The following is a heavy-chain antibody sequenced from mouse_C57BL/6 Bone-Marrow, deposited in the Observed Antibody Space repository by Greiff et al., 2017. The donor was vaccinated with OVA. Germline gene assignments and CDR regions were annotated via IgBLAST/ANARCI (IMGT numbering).Heavy chain of an antibody. Sequence: QVQLQQSGAELMKPGASVKLSCKATGYTFTGYWIEWVKQRPGHGLEWIGEILPGSGSTNYNEKFKGKATFTADTSSNTAYMQLSSLTTEDSAIYYCARDGFIYDGYYLYWYFDVWGTGTTVTVSS. CDR2: ILPGSGST. V-gene: IGHV1-9*01. CDR1: GYTFTGYW. J-gene: IGHJ1*03. CDR3: ARDGFIYDGYYLYWYFDV. D-gene: IGHD2-3*01.